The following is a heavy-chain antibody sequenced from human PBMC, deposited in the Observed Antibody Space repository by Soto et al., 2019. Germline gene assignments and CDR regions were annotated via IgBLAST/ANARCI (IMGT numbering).Heavy chain of an antibody. CDR1: GFTFDDYA. Sequence: EVQLVESGGGLVQPGRSLRLSCAASGFTFDDYAMHWVRQAPGKGLEWVSGISWNSGSIGYADSVKGRFTISRDNAKNSLYLQMNSLRAEDTALYYCAKGEGSSGYYSLCDYWGQGTLVTVSS. CDR3: AKGEGSSGYYSLCDY. V-gene: IGHV3-9*01. D-gene: IGHD3-22*01. J-gene: IGHJ4*02. CDR2: ISWNSGSI.